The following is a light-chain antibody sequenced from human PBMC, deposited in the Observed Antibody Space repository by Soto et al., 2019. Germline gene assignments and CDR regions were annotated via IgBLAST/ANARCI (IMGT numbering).Light chain of an antibody. CDR2: DVS. Sequence: SALTQPASVSGSPGQSITISCTGISSDVGGYNYVSWYQQHPGKAHKLMIYDVSNRPSGVSNRFSGSKSGNTASLTISGLQAEDEADYYCSSYTSSSAYVFGTGTKVT. CDR3: SSYTSSSAYV. CDR1: SSDVGGYNY. V-gene: IGLV2-14*01. J-gene: IGLJ1*01.